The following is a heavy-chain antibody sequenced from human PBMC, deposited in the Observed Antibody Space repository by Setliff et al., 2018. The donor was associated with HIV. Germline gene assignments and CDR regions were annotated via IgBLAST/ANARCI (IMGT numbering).Heavy chain of an antibody. V-gene: IGHV1-8*02. Sequence: ASVKVSCKTSGDTFTSYDIKWVRQAAGHGLEWMGWMTPYSGNTGYAQKFQGRVSMTRNTSISTAYMELSSLRDGDTALYYCAKNTPSIINYPYYYYMDVWGKGTTVTVSS. CDR1: GDTFTSYD. CDR3: AKNTPSIINYPYYYYMDV. D-gene: IGHD1-7*01. J-gene: IGHJ6*03. CDR2: MTPYSGNT.